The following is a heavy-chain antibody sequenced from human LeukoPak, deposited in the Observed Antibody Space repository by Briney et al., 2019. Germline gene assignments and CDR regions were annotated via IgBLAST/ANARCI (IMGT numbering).Heavy chain of an antibody. Sequence: PSETLSLTCTVSGGSISSYYWSWIRQPPGKGLEWIGYIYYSGSTNYNPSLKSRVTISVDTSKNQFSLKLSSVTAADTAVYYCARHGYCTTTSCLGTWFDPWGQGTLVTVSS. J-gene: IGHJ5*02. CDR2: IYYSGST. CDR3: ARHGYCTTTSCLGTWFDP. CDR1: GGSISSYY. D-gene: IGHD2-2*03. V-gene: IGHV4-59*08.